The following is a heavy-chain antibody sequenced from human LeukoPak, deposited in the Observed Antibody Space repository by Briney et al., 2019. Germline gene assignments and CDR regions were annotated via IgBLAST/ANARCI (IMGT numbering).Heavy chain of an antibody. Sequence: ASVKVSCKASGYSFTGHYMHWVRQALGQGLEWMGWINPSSGGTKYAQKFQGRVTMTRDTSISTAYMELSRLGSDDTAVYYCARETDRNFDYWGQGTLVTVSS. D-gene: IGHD1-14*01. CDR1: GYSFTGHY. CDR2: INPSSGGT. CDR3: ARETDRNFDY. V-gene: IGHV1-2*02. J-gene: IGHJ4*02.